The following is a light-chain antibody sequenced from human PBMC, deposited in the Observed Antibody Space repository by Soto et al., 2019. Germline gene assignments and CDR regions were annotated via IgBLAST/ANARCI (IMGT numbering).Light chain of an antibody. CDR2: DVT. CDR1: GSDVGGYDF. Sequence: QSALTQPRSVSGSPGQSVTISCTGTGSDVGGYDFVSWYQQHPGKAPKVMIYDVTKRPSGVPDRFSGSKSGNSASLTISGLQAEDEADYYCCSYAGSYTLGVFGGGTKLTVL. V-gene: IGLV2-11*01. CDR3: CSYAGSYTLGV. J-gene: IGLJ3*02.